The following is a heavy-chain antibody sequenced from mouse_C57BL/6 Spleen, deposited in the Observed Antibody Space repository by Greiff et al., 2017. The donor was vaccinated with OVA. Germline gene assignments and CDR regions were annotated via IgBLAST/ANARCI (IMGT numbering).Heavy chain of an antibody. Sequence: EVKVVESGEGLVKPGGSVKLSCAASGFTFSSYAMSWVRQTPEKRLEWVAYISSAGDHINYADTVKGRFTISRDNARNTLYLQMSRLKSEDTAMYYCTRATGYAMDYWGQGTSVTVSS. CDR3: TRATGYAMDY. V-gene: IGHV5-9-1*02. CDR1: GFTFSSYA. D-gene: IGHD1-1*01. J-gene: IGHJ4*01. CDR2: ISSAGDHI.